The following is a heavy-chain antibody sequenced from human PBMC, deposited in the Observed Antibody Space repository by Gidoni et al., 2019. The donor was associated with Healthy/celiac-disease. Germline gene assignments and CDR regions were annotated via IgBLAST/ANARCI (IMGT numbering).Heavy chain of an antibody. J-gene: IGHJ4*02. Sequence: QVQLVESGGGVVQPGRSLRLSCAASGFTFSSYGMHWVRQAPVKGLEWVAVISYDGSNKYYADSVKGRFTISRDNSKNTLYLQMNSLRAEDTAVYYCAKGRPGVPAAIRLPDFDYWGQGTLVTVSS. D-gene: IGHD2-2*02. CDR1: GFTFSSYG. V-gene: IGHV3-30*18. CDR2: ISYDGSNK. CDR3: AKGRPGVPAAIRLPDFDY.